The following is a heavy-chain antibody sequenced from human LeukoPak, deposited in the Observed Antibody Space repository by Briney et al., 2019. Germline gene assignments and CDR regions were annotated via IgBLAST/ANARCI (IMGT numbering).Heavy chain of an antibody. V-gene: IGHV4-4*02. CDR3: ARDEDGYNYDY. Sequence: SGTLSLTCVVSGGSITSTNWWSWVRQPPGKGLEWIGEIYHSGTTNYNPSLKSRVTISVDKSKNQFSLRLTSVTAADTAVYYCARDEDGYNYDYWGQGTLVTVSS. CDR2: IYHSGTT. CDR1: GGSITSTNW. J-gene: IGHJ4*02. D-gene: IGHD5-24*01.